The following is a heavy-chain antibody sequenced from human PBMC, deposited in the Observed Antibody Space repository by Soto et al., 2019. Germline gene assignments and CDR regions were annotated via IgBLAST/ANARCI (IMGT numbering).Heavy chain of an antibody. CDR1: GYTFINYG. V-gene: IGHV1-18*01. CDR2: LNTYNGNT. J-gene: IGHJ5*02. CDR3: ARDPVGPAWFDP. D-gene: IGHD1-26*01. Sequence: QVQLVQSGAEVMKPGASVKVSCKASGYTFINYGISWVRQAPGQGLEWMGWLNTYNGNTNYAQKLQGRVTMTTDTSTSTAYMELRSLRSDDTAVYYCARDPVGPAWFDPWGQGTLVTVSS.